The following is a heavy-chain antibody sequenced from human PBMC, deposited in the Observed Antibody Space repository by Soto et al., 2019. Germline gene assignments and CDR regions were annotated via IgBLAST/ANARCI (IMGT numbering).Heavy chain of an antibody. CDR3: AGDGDRPDLFSI. Sequence: SETLSLTCTVSGGSISSYYWSWIRQPPGKGLEWIGYIYYSGSTNYNPSLKSRVTISVDTSKNQFSLKLSSVTAADTAVYYCAGDGDRPDLFSIRAQGTSVPGSS. J-gene: IGHJ3*02. CDR1: GGSISSYY. V-gene: IGHV4-59*01. CDR2: IYYSGST.